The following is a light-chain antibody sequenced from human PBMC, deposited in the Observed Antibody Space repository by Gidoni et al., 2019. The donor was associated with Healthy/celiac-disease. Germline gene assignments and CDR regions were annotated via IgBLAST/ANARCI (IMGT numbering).Light chain of an antibody. V-gene: IGKV3-20*01. CDR1: QSVSSSY. Sequence: EIVLTQSPGTLSLSPGERATLSCRASQSVSSSYLAWYQQKPGQAPRLLIYGASSRATGIPDRFSGSGSGTDFTLTISRLEPEDFAVYYCQQYGSSTWTFXQGTKVEIK. J-gene: IGKJ1*01. CDR3: QQYGSSTWT. CDR2: GAS.